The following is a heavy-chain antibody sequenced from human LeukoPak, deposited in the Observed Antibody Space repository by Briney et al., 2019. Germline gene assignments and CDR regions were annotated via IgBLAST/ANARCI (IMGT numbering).Heavy chain of an antibody. Sequence: ASVKVSCKASGYTFTSYGISWVRQAPGQGLEWMGWISAYNGNTNYAQKLQGRVTMTTDTSTSTAYMELRSLRSDDTAVYYCARAPYQPTDYYYYMDVWGKGTTVTISS. CDR1: GYTFTSYG. D-gene: IGHD2-2*01. CDR3: ARAPYQPTDYYYYMDV. J-gene: IGHJ6*03. V-gene: IGHV1-18*01. CDR2: ISAYNGNT.